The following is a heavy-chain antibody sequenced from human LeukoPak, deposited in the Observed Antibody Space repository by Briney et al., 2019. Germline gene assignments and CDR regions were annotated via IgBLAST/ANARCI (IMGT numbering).Heavy chain of an antibody. CDR2: IYHSGST. CDR1: GGSISSGGYS. Sequence: TSQTLSLTCAVSGGSISSGGYSWSWIRQPPGKGLEWIGYIYHSGSTYYNPSLKSQVTISVDRSKNQFSLKLSSVTAADTAVYYCARGGYSGYELFDYWGQGTLVTVSS. J-gene: IGHJ4*02. D-gene: IGHD5-12*01. V-gene: IGHV4-30-2*01. CDR3: ARGGYSGYELFDY.